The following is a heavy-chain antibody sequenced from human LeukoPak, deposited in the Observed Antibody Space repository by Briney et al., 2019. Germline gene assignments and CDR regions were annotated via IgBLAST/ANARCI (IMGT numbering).Heavy chain of an antibody. CDR1: GFTFDDYG. CDR3: ARDREGDYIWGSYRPDWFDP. V-gene: IGHV3-20*04. J-gene: IGHJ5*02. Sequence: TGGSLRLSCAASGFTFDDYGMSWVRQAPGKGLEWVSSSNWNGDSTGYADSVKGRFTISRDNAKNSLYLQMNSLRAEDTAVYYCARDREGDYIWGSYRPDWFDPWGQGTLVTVSS. CDR2: SNWNGDST. D-gene: IGHD3-16*02.